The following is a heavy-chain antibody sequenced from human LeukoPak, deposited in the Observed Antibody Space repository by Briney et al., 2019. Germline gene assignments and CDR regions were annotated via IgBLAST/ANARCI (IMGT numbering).Heavy chain of an antibody. D-gene: IGHD1-7*01. J-gene: IGHJ3*02. CDR3: ARNWNYGFDAFDI. CDR2: IYHSGST. V-gene: IGHV4-30-2*01. Sequence: PSQTLSLTCTVSGGSISSGGYYWSWIRQPPGKGLEWIGYIYHSGSTYYNPSLKSRVTISVDRSKNQFSLKLSSVTAADTAVYYCARNWNYGFDAFDIWGQGTMVTVSS. CDR1: GGSISSGGYY.